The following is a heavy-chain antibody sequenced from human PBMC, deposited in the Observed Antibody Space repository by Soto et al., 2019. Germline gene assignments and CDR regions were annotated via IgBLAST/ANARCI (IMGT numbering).Heavy chain of an antibody. V-gene: IGHV1-8*01. Sequence: QVQLVQSGAEVKKPGASVKVSCKASGYTFTSYDINWVRQATGQGLEWMGWMNPNSGNPGYAQKFQGRVTMTRTTAISNAYMELSSLRSEYPAVYEFAGSLEARRWGDYWGQGTLVTVSS. D-gene: IGHD6-6*01. CDR2: MNPNSGNP. CDR1: GYTFTSYD. CDR3: AGSLEARRWGDY. J-gene: IGHJ4*02.